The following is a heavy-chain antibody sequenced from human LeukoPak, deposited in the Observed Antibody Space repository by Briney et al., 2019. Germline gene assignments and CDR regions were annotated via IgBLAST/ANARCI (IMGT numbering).Heavy chain of an antibody. V-gene: IGHV3-30*03. CDR3: ARSYDFWSGSYFDY. Sequence: GGSLRLSCAASGFTFSNYGMHWVRQPPGKGLEWVAIISYDGSNQYYVDSVKGRFTISRDNSKNTLYLQMNSLRAEDTALYYCARSYDFWSGSYFDYWGQGTLVTVSS. D-gene: IGHD3-3*01. CDR2: ISYDGSNQ. CDR1: GFTFSNYG. J-gene: IGHJ4*02.